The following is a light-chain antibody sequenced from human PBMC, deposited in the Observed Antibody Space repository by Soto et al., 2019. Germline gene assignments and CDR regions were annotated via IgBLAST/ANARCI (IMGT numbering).Light chain of an antibody. J-gene: IGKJ1*01. Sequence: DIQMSQSPSNLSASVGDRVTITCRASQSISSWLAWYQQKPGKAPKLLIYDASSLASGVPSRFSGSGSGTEFTLTISCLQPDDFASYYCQQYNSYSWTFGQGTKVEIK. CDR3: QQYNSYSWT. V-gene: IGKV1-5*01. CDR1: QSISSW. CDR2: DAS.